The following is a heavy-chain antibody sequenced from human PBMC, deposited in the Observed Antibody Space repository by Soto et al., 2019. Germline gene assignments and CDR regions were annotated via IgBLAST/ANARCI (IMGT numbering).Heavy chain of an antibody. V-gene: IGHV3-23*01. CDR2: ISGSGDST. CDR3: ARRGSGSYYDY. J-gene: IGHJ4*02. D-gene: IGHD1-26*01. CDR1: GFTFSSYA. Sequence: EVQLLESGGGLVQPGGSLRLSCAASGFTFSSYAMRWVRQAPVKGLEWVSAISGSGDSTYYADSVKGRFTISRDNSKNTLYLQMNSLRADDTAGYYCARRGSGSYYDYWGQGTLVTVSS.